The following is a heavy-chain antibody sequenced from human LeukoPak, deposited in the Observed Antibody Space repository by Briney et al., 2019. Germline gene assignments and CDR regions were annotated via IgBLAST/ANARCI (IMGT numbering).Heavy chain of an antibody. D-gene: IGHD3-22*01. Sequence: SETLSLTCTVSGGSVSSGSYYWSWIRQPAGKGLEWIGRIYTSGSTNYNPSLKSRVTISVDTSKNQFSLKLSSVTAADTAVYYCAVTYYYDSSGYCAFDIWGQGTMVTVSS. V-gene: IGHV4-61*02. J-gene: IGHJ3*02. CDR3: AVTYYYDSSGYCAFDI. CDR1: GGSVSSGSYY. CDR2: IYTSGST.